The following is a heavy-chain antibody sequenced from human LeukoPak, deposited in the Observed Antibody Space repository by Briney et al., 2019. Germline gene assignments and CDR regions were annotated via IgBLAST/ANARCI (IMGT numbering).Heavy chain of an antibody. Sequence: GGSLRLSCAASGFTFSPYWMNWLHRAAGKGLAWVGNINQDANEIKYVYSVRGQFTNSRDNAKNSPHLQMNSLRAEDTAVYYCVTDRDNSDWQKRFDSWGQGTLVTVSS. CDR3: VTDRDNSDWQKRFDS. D-gene: IGHD2-21*02. CDR1: GFTFSPYW. V-gene: IGHV3-7*01. J-gene: IGHJ4*02. CDR2: INQDANEI.